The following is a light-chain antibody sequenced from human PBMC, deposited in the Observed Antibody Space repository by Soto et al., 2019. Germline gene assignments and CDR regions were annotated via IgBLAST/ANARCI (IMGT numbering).Light chain of an antibody. CDR2: DAS. CDR1: QSITSW. Sequence: DVQMSQSPSTLSATIRDRDTITCRASQSITSWLAWYQQKPGKAPKLLIYDASSLESGVPSRFSGSGSGTEFTLTISSLQPDDFAPYYCKHYNSYSEAFGQGSKV. J-gene: IGKJ1*01. V-gene: IGKV1-5*01. CDR3: KHYNSYSEA.